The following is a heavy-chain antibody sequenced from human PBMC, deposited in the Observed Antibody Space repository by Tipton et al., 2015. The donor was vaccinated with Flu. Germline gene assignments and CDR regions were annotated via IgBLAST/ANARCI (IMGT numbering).Heavy chain of an antibody. CDR3: ARVLALDS. V-gene: IGHV1-46*01. Sequence: QLVQSGAEVKKPGASVKVSCKASGYTFTGYHMHWVRQAPGQGLEWMGILNPSGGSTTYAQVFQGRVTMTRDTSTKTVYMELSSLRSEDTAIYYWARVLALDSGGGGTLFFVPS. D-gene: IGHD3-3*01. J-gene: IGHJ4*02. CDR1: GYTFTGYH. CDR2: LNPSGGST.